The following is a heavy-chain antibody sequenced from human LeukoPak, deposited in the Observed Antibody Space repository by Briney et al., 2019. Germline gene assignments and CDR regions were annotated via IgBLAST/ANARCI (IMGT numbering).Heavy chain of an antibody. V-gene: IGHV3-23*01. CDR1: GFTFSNYA. CDR3: AKGSSSSRPYYFDY. J-gene: IGHJ4*02. Sequence: GGSLRLSCTASGFTFSNYAVSWVRQAPGKGLDWISAITGGGDDTYYADSVKGRFTISRDNSKNTLYLQMNSLRVEDTAVYYCAKGSSSSRPYYFDYWGQGPLVTVSS. D-gene: IGHD6-6*01. CDR2: ITGGGDDT.